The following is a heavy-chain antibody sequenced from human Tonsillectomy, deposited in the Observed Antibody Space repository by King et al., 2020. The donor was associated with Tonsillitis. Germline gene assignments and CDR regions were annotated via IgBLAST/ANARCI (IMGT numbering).Heavy chain of an antibody. V-gene: IGHV4-38-2*02. CDR1: GYSIRSGYY. CDR2: ISHIGST. CDR3: TREEAGTNVDY. D-gene: IGHD6-19*01. Sequence: LQLQESGPGLVKPSETLSLTCTVSGYSIRSGYYWGWIRQFPGKGLEWIGSISHIGSTFYNPSLKSRVSVSLDTSKNQFALKLTSVTAADTVLFYCTREEAGTNVDYWGQGVLVTVSS. J-gene: IGHJ4*02.